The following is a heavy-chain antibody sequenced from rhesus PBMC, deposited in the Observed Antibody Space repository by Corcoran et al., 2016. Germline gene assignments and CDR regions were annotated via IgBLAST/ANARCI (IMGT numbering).Heavy chain of an antibody. V-gene: IGHV1-180*01. CDR3: TRGGSGSYSPFDY. Sequence: QVQLVQSGAEIKQPGASVKLSCKASGYTFTSYYMHWVRQAPGQGLEWIGLISPYKGNKGYAQTFQGRVTITTDTSTSTGYMELSSLRSEDTAVYYCTRGGSGSYSPFDYWGQGVLVTVSS. CDR1: GYTFTSYY. J-gene: IGHJ4*01. CDR2: ISPYKGNK. D-gene: IGHD3-16*01.